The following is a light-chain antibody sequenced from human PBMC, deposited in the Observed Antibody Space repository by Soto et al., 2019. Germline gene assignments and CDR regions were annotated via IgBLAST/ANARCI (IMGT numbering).Light chain of an antibody. J-gene: IGKJ2*01. CDR3: HQYDDGPYT. CDR1: QSVSSN. V-gene: IGKV3-15*01. Sequence: IAMTQSPPTLSVSPGDRATLSHPASQSVSSNVAWYQQIPGQTPRLLIYGASTRATGIPVRFSGSGSGTEFTLTSSSLQSEDFAVYYCHQYDDGPYTFGQGTKVDIK. CDR2: GAS.